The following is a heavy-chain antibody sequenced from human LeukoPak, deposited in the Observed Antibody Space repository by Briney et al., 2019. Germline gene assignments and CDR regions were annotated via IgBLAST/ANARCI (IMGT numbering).Heavy chain of an antibody. CDR3: ASAVTAMDAEYFQH. CDR1: GVSISSYY. Sequence: PSETLSLTCAVSGVSISSYYWSWIRQPPGKGLEWIGYIYYSGSTNYNPSLKSRVTISVDTSKNQFSLKLSSVTAADTAVYYCASAVTAMDAEYFQHWGQGTLLTVS. V-gene: IGHV4-59*01. CDR2: IYYSGST. J-gene: IGHJ1*01. D-gene: IGHD2-21*02.